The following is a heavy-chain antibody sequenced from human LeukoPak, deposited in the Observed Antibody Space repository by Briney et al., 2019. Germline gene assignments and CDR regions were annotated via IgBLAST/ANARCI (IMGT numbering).Heavy chain of an antibody. CDR3: ARDFADFSVYGMDV. J-gene: IGHJ6*02. Sequence: SSETLSLTCTVSGGSISSGGYYWSWIRQHPGKGLEWIGYIYYSGSTYYNPSLKSRVTISVDTSKNQFSLKLSSVTAADTAVYYCARDFADFSVYGMDVWGQGTTVTVSS. CDR2: IYYSGST. V-gene: IGHV4-31*03. CDR1: GGSISSGGYY. D-gene: IGHD3-3*01.